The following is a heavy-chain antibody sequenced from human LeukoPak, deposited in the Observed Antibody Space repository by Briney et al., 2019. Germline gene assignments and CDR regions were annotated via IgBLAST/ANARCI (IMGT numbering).Heavy chain of an antibody. CDR2: ISGSGGST. V-gene: IGHV3-23*01. Sequence: GGSLRLSCAASGFTFSSYAMSWVRQAPGKGLEWVSAISGSGGSTYYADSVKGRFTISRDNSKNTLYLQMNSLRAEDTAVYYCAKDSRWATVTTVHYWGQGTLVTVSS. D-gene: IGHD4-17*01. CDR1: GFTFSSYA. J-gene: IGHJ4*02. CDR3: AKDSRWATVTTVHY.